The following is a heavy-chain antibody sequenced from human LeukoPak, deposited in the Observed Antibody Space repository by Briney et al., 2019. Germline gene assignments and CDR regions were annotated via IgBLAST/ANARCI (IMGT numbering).Heavy chain of an antibody. J-gene: IGHJ4*02. D-gene: IGHD1-26*01. CDR3: ARLGSYHDF. V-gene: IGHV4-4*09. Sequence: SETLSLTCTVSGAPISNYYRSWIRQTPEKGLEWMGHIHSSGGSSYYPSLKSRLTLSIDTSRNQLSLKLPSVTAADTAVYFCARLGSYHDFWGQGALVTVSS. CDR1: GAPISNYY. CDR2: IHSSGGS.